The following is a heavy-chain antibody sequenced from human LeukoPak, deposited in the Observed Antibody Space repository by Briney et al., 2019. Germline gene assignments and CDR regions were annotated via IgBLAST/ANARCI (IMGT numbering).Heavy chain of an antibody. Sequence: SETLSLTCTVSGYSISSGSYWGWIRQPPGKGLEWIGSIYHSGSTYYNPSLKSRVTISVDTSKNQFSLKLSSVTAADTAVYYCARPIVPPLTYYYYYMDVWGKGTTVTVSS. J-gene: IGHJ6*03. CDR3: ARPIVPPLTYYYYYMDV. CDR1: GYSISSGSY. D-gene: IGHD2-15*01. CDR2: IYHSGST. V-gene: IGHV4-38-2*02.